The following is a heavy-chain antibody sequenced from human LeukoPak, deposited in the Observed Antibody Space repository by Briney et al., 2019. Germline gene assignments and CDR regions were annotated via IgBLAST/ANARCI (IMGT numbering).Heavy chain of an antibody. Sequence: GGSLRLSCAASGFTFDDYAIHWVRQAPGKGLEWVSGISWNGAKIVYADSVKGRFTISRDNAKNSLYLQTDSLGTEDTALYYCAKETHSTMVPGYAFDIWGQGTMVTVSS. V-gene: IGHV3-9*01. J-gene: IGHJ3*02. D-gene: IGHD2-8*01. CDR1: GFTFDDYA. CDR3: AKETHSTMVPGYAFDI. CDR2: ISWNGAKI.